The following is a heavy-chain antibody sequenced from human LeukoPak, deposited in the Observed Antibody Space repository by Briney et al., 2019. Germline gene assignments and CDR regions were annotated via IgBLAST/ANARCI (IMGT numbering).Heavy chain of an antibody. D-gene: IGHD3-3*01. Sequence: GGSLRLSCAASGFAFSNYAMNWVRQAPGKGLEWVSAISDSGGRTYYADSVKGRFTISRDNSKNMVYLQMNSLRAEDTAVYYCAKDSSSGCITIFGVIITYFDYWGQGTLVTVSS. CDR3: AKDSSSGCITIFGVIITYFDY. V-gene: IGHV3-23*01. J-gene: IGHJ4*02. CDR1: GFAFSNYA. CDR2: ISDSGGRT.